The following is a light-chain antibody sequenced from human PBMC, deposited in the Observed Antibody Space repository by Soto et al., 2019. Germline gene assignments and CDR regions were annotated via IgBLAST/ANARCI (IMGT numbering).Light chain of an antibody. Sequence: DIQMTQSPSSVSASVGDRVTITCRASQGISSWLGWYQQKPGKAPNLLIHTASSLQSGVPSRFSCIGSGTEFTLTISSLQPEEFATYYCQQANRFPLTFGGGTKVEIK. CDR1: QGISSW. V-gene: IGKV1-12*01. CDR3: QQANRFPLT. J-gene: IGKJ4*01. CDR2: TAS.